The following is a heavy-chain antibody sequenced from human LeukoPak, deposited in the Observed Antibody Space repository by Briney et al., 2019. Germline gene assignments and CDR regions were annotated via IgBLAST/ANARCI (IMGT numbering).Heavy chain of an antibody. D-gene: IGHD5-12*01. CDR1: GGSFSGYY. Sequence: SETLSLTCAVYGGSFSGYYWSWIRQPPGKGLEWIGEINHSGSTYYNPSLKSRVTISVDRSKNQFSLKLSSVTAADTAVYYCATLGYSGYDRGHYYYGMDVWGQGTTVTVSS. V-gene: IGHV4-34*01. J-gene: IGHJ6*02. CDR2: INHSGST. CDR3: ATLGYSGYDRGHYYYGMDV.